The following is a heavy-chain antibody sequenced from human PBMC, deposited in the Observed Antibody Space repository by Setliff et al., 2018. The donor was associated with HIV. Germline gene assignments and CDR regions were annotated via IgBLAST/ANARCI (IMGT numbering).Heavy chain of an antibody. CDR1: GDSISNYY. Sequence: SETLSLTCTVSGDSISNYYWSWVRQPPGKGLEWIGYIYTTGSTNYNPSLKSRVTMSVDTSKNQFSLRLTSVTAADTAVYFCARFRITMIIMLNYFDYWGQGTLVTVSS. V-gene: IGHV4-4*09. CDR3: ARFRITMIIMLNYFDY. CDR2: IYTTGST. J-gene: IGHJ4*02. D-gene: IGHD3-22*01.